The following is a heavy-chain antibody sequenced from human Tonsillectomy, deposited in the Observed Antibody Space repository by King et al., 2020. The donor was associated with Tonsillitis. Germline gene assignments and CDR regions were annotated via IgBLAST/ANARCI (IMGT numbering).Heavy chain of an antibody. Sequence: QVQLQQWGAGLLKPSETLSLTCAVYGGYFSGYYWSCIRQPPGKGLEWIGEISHRGTTNYNPHLKSRVTISLDTSKNQLSLKLSSVTAADTAVYYCARGKYDVWSGYPDYFDYWGQGTLVTVSS. D-gene: IGHD3-3*01. V-gene: IGHV4-34*01. J-gene: IGHJ4*02. CDR1: GGYFSGYY. CDR2: ISHRGTT. CDR3: ARGKYDVWSGYPDYFDY.